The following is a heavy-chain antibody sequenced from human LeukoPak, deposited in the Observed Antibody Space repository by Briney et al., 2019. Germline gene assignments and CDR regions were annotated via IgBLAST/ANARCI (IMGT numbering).Heavy chain of an antibody. CDR3: ARSGSSSWYYHHQGYYFDY. D-gene: IGHD6-13*01. CDR2: IYTSGST. Sequence: SETLSLTCTVSGGSISTTNYYWGWIRQPAGKGLEWIGRIYTSGSTNYNPSLKSRVTMSVDTSKNQFSLKLSSVTAADTAAYYCARSGSSSWYYHHQGYYFDYWGQGTLVTVSS. J-gene: IGHJ4*02. V-gene: IGHV4-61*02. CDR1: GGSISTTNYY.